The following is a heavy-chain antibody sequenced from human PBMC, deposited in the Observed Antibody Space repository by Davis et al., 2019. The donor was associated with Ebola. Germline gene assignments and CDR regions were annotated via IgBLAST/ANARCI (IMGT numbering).Heavy chain of an antibody. D-gene: IGHD6-13*01. CDR3: ARVGAGSAAAGPLNRPHPFQH. V-gene: IGHV3-30-3*01. CDR2: ISYDGSNK. Sequence: GESLKISCAASGFTFSSYAMHWVRQAPGKGLEWVAVISYDGSNKYYADSVKGRFTISRDNSKNTLYLQMNSLRAEDTAVYYCARVGAGSAAAGPLNRPHPFQHWGQGTLVTVSS. J-gene: IGHJ1*01. CDR1: GFTFSSYA.